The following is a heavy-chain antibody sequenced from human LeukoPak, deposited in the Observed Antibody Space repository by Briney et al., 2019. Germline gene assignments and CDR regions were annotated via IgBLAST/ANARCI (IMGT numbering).Heavy chain of an antibody. CDR2: IRYDGSNK. J-gene: IGHJ4*02. CDR3: AKDRIGTTHGPIDY. V-gene: IGHV3-30*02. Sequence: GGSLRLSCAASGFTFSSYGMHWVRQAPGKGLEWVAFIRYDGSNKYYADSVKGRFTISRDNSKNTLYLQMNSLRAEDTAVYYCAKDRIGTTHGPIDYWGQGTLVTVSS. D-gene: IGHD1-14*01. CDR1: GFTFSSYG.